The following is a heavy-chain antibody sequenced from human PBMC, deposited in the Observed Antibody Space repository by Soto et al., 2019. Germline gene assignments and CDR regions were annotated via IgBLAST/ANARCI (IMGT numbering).Heavy chain of an antibody. J-gene: IGHJ5*02. CDR2: IHPSDFDT. V-gene: IGHV5-51*01. CDR3: AIHSTGYEDS. D-gene: IGHD5-12*01. Sequence: GESLKISCKGSGYSITSYWIGRVRQMPGKGLEWMGIIHPSDFDTRYSPSFQGQVTISADKSISTAYLQWSSLRASDTAMYYCAIHSTGYEDSWGQGTLVNVSS. CDR1: GYSITSYW.